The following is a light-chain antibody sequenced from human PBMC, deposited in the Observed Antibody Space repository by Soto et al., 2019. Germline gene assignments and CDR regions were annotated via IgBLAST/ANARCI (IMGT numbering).Light chain of an antibody. CDR1: RDSSNS. J-gene: IGKJ5*01. V-gene: IGKV1-12*01. Sequence: INRAASTVASSVGETSCMACGASRDSSNSLAWYQQTPGKAPKLLLRGASSLHRGVPSRFSSGGAATEFTLPINSLQPQDFAISFCQQLKNYPSTYGQGTRLEIK. CDR2: GAS. CDR3: QQLKNYPST.